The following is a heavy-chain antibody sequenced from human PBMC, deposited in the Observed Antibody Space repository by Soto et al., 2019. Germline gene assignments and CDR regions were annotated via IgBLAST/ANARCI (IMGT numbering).Heavy chain of an antibody. CDR1: GGTFSSYT. V-gene: IGHV1-69*02. CDR2: IIPILGIA. Sequence: QVQLVQSGAEVKKPGSSVKVSCKASGGTFSSYTISWVRQAPGQGLEWMGRIIPILGIANYAQKFQGRVTITADKSTSTAYMELSNLRSEDTAVYYCARATEQWLMDYWGQGTLVTVSS. J-gene: IGHJ4*02. D-gene: IGHD6-19*01. CDR3: ARATEQWLMDY.